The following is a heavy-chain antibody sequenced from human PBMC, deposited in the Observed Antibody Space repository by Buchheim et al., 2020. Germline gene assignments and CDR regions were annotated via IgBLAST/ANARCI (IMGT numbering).Heavy chain of an antibody. CDR2: INHSGST. D-gene: IGHD4-11*01. J-gene: IGHJ4*02. CDR1: GGSFSGFY. V-gene: IGHV4-34*02. Sequence: QVQLQQWGAGLLKPSETLSLTCAVYGGSFSGFYWSWTRQFPGKGLEWIGEINHSGSTNYNPSLESRPTISVDASKNQFSLNLHSVTAADTAVYYCASRLLPNGYSDYFSPNRFHSLGQGT. CDR3: ASRLLPNGYSDYFSPNRFHS.